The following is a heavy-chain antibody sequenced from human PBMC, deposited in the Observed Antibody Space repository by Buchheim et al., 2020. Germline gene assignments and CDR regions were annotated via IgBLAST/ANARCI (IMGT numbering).Heavy chain of an antibody. Sequence: QVQLVESGGGVVQPGRSLRLSCAASGFSFSSYGMHWVRQAPGKGLEWLAAISNDGSRQAYADSGRGRFTISRDNSKSTLDLQMNSLSVDDAAVYYCARDIYSFGTVGTIDYWGQGT. J-gene: IGHJ4*02. CDR2: ISNDGSRQ. D-gene: IGHD1-26*01. CDR1: GFSFSSYG. CDR3: ARDIYSFGTVGTIDY. V-gene: IGHV3-30*03.